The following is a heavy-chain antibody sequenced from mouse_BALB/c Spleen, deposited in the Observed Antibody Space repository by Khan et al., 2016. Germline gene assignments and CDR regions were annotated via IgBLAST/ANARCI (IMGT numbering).Heavy chain of an antibody. Sequence: EVELVESGGDLVKPGGSLNLSCAASGFTFSNYAMSWVRQTPDKRLEWVATISSGGSYTYYPDSVKGRFTISRDNAKNTLYLQMSSLKSEDTAIYYCARQLDGSGSDDAMDYWGQGTSVTVSS. CDR3: ARQLDGSGSDDAMDY. CDR2: ISSGGSYT. D-gene: IGHD1-1*01. CDR1: GFTFSNYA. V-gene: IGHV5-6*01. J-gene: IGHJ4*01.